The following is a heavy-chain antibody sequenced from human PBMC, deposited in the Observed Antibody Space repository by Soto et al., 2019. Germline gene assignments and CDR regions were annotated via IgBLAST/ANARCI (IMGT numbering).Heavy chain of an antibody. CDR3: ARVMVGATSAFDI. D-gene: IGHD1-26*01. CDR2: IIPIFGTA. CDR1: GGTFSSYA. V-gene: IGHV1-69*01. Sequence: QVQLVQSGAEVKKPGSSVKVSCKASGGTFSSYAISWVRQATGQGLEWLGGIIPIFGTANYAQKFQGRVTSTADESTSTAYRELSSLRSEDTAVYYCARVMVGATSAFDIWGQGTMVTVSS. J-gene: IGHJ3*02.